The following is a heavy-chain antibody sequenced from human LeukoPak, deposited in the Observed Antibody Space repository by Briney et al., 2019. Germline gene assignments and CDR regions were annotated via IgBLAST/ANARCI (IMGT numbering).Heavy chain of an antibody. V-gene: IGHV4-34*01. Sequence: PSETLSLTCAVYGGSFSGYYWSWIRQPPGKGLEWIGEINHSGSTNYNPSLKSRVTISVDTSKNQFSLKLSSVTAADTAVYYCARDSGYSSSDAFDIWGQGTMVTVSS. D-gene: IGHD6-13*01. CDR2: INHSGST. CDR1: GGSFSGYY. CDR3: ARDSGYSSSDAFDI. J-gene: IGHJ3*02.